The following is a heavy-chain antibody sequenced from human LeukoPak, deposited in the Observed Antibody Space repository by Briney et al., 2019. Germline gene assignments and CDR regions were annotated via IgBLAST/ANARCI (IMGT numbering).Heavy chain of an antibody. J-gene: IGHJ4*02. CDR2: IYHSGST. V-gene: IGHV4-38-2*01. Sequence: SETLSLTCAVSGYSISSGYYWGWIRQPPGKGLEWIGSIYHSGSTYHNPSLKSRVTISVDTSKNQFSLKLSSVTAADTAVYYCSTSLVATKRFDYWGQGTLVTVSS. CDR3: STSLVATKRFDY. D-gene: IGHD5-12*01. CDR1: GYSISSGYY.